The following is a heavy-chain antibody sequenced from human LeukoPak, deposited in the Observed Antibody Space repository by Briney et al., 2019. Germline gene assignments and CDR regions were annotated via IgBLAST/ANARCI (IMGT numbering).Heavy chain of an antibody. CDR2: MNPNSGNT. CDR1: GYTFTSFD. J-gene: IGHJ4*02. D-gene: IGHD6-19*01. CDR3: AKGGSGWPIDY. Sequence: ASVKVSCKASGYTFTSFDIHWVRQATGQGLEWMGWMNPNSGNTGYAQKFQGTVTMTRDTSMTTAYMELSGLKSEDTAVYYCAKGGSGWPIDYCGQGTLVTVSS. V-gene: IGHV1-8*01.